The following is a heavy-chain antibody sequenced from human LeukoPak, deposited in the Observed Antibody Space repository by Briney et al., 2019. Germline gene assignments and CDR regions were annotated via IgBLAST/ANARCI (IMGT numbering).Heavy chain of an antibody. CDR1: GFTFNTYS. Sequence: PGGSLRLSCAASGFTFNTYSMNWVRQAPGKGLEWVSYISSSSSTIYFADSVKGRFTISRDNVENSLYLQMNNLRDEDTAVYYCARDRGPRTGFMVREAYDYWGQGTLVTVSS. D-gene: IGHD3-10*01. CDR2: ISSSSSTI. V-gene: IGHV3-48*02. CDR3: ARDRGPRTGFMVREAYDY. J-gene: IGHJ4*02.